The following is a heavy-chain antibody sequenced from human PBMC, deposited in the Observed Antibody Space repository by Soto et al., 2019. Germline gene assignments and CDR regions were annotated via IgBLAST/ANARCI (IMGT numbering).Heavy chain of an antibody. V-gene: IGHV4-59*01. CDR1: GGSISSYY. CDR2: IYYSGST. J-gene: IGHJ6*03. CDR3: AVYSGYDFYYYYYIDV. Sequence: QVQLQESGPGLVKPSETLSLTCTVSGGSISSYYWSWIRQPPGKGLEWIGYIYYSGSTNYNPSLKSRVTISVDTSKNQFSLKLSSVTAADTAVYYCAVYSGYDFYYYYYIDVWGKGTTVTVSS. D-gene: IGHD5-12*01.